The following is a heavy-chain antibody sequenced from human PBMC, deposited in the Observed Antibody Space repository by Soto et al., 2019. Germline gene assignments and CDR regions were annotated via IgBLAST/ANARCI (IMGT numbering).Heavy chain of an antibody. CDR3: ATSRAGSGASYYCCFDS. V-gene: IGHV3-11*01. J-gene: IGHJ4*03. CDR2: ISTSGSLI. Sequence: QVQLVESGGGLVKPGGSLTLSCAASGFTFRDSYMSWIRQAPGKGLEWIAYISTSGSLIYYAESMKGRFNISRDDAKNSLFLQIKNLRAEDTAVYYCATSRAGSGASYYCCFDSWGQGTLVTVSS. D-gene: IGHD3-22*01. CDR1: GFTFRDSY.